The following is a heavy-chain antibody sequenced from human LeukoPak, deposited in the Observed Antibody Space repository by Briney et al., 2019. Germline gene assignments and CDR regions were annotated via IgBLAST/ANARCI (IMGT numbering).Heavy chain of an antibody. J-gene: IGHJ5*02. Sequence: ASVKVSCKASGYTFTSYDINWVRQATGQGLEWMGWMNPNSGNTGYAQKFQGRVTITRNTSISTAYMELSSLRTEDTALYYCAKDDLSSYYGPFDPWGQGTLVTVSS. V-gene: IGHV1-8*03. CDR1: GYTFTSYD. CDR3: AKDDLSSYYGPFDP. D-gene: IGHD3-10*01. CDR2: MNPNSGNT.